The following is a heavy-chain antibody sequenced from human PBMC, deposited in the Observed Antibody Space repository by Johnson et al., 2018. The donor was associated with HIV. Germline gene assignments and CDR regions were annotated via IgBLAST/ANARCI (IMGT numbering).Heavy chain of an antibody. V-gene: IGHV3-30*04. CDR2: ISYDASNK. Sequence: QVQLVESGGGVVQPGRSLRIYCAVSEFSFSNYAMHWVRLAPGKGLQWVAVISYDASNKYYADSVRGRFTISRDISKNTLYLQMDSLRPDDTALYYCARGRKDIDAADGLDNDAFDMWGQGTSVTVSS. CDR1: EFSFSNYA. J-gene: IGHJ3*02. D-gene: IGHD6-13*01. CDR3: ARGRKDIDAADGLDNDAFDM.